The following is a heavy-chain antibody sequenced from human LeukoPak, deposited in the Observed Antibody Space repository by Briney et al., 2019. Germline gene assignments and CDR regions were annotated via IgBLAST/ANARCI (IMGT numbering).Heavy chain of an antibody. CDR1: GFTFSSYS. Sequence: GGSLRLSCAASGFTFSSYSMNWVRQAPGKGLEWVSYISSSSSTIYYADSVKGRFTISRDNAKNSLYLQMNSLRAEDTAVYYCARHEKYSSSFTWGQGTLVTVSS. V-gene: IGHV3-48*01. CDR3: ARHEKYSSSFT. CDR2: ISSSSSTI. D-gene: IGHD6-6*01. J-gene: IGHJ4*02.